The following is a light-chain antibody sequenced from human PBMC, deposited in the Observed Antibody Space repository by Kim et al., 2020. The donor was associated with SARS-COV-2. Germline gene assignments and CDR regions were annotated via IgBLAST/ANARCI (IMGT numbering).Light chain of an antibody. CDR2: AAS. CDR1: QGISSY. CDR3: QHLNSYPIT. J-gene: IGKJ5*01. V-gene: IGKV1-9*01. Sequence: ASLGDRVTITCRASQGISSYLVWYQQKPGKAPKLLIYAASTLQSGVPSRFSGSGSGTEFTLTISSLQPEDFATYYCQHLNSYPITFGQGTRLEIK.